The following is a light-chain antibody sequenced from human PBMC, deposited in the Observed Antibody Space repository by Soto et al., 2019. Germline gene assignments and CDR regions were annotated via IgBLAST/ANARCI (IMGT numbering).Light chain of an antibody. CDR2: ATT. J-gene: IGKJ5*01. Sequence: DIQLTQSPSSLSSSVGDRVTITCRASQTVISYLNWYQQKPGQAPKLLIYATTHLQSGVPSRFSGSGSGTEFTLTISSLHPEDFATYFCQQYNTYSTFGQGTRLDIK. V-gene: IGKV1-39*01. CDR3: QQYNTYST. CDR1: QTVISY.